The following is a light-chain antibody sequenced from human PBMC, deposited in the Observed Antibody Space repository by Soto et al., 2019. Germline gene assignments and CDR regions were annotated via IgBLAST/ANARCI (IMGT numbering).Light chain of an antibody. Sequence: QSALTQPASVSGSPGQSITISCTGTNRDVGSYNLVSWYQQHPAKAPKLMIFEGSKRPSGVSNRFSGSKSGKTASLTISGLQAEDEADYYCCSYAGSSTLVFGGGTKLTVL. V-gene: IGLV2-23*01. CDR3: CSYAGSSTLV. CDR1: NRDVGSYNL. J-gene: IGLJ3*02. CDR2: EGS.